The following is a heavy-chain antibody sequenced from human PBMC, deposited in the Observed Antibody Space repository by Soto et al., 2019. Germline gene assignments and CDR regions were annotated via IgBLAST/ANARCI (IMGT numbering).Heavy chain of an antibody. CDR2: INAYNGNT. CDR3: AMVDVYVTPSPQDV. Sequence: GASVKVSCQASGYSFTRYGIGWARQAPGQGLEWMGWINAYNGNTNYAQNLQGRLTLTTDTSTTTAYMELRSLRSNDTAIYYCAMVDVYVTPSPQDVWGQGTTVTVSS. D-gene: IGHD3-16*01. CDR1: GYSFTRYG. V-gene: IGHV1-18*01. J-gene: IGHJ6*02.